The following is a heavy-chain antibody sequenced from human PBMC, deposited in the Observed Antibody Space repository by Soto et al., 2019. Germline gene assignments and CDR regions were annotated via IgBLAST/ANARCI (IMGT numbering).Heavy chain of an antibody. Sequence: QLQLQESGPGLVKPLETLSLTCTVSGGSISSSSYYWGWIRQPPGKGLECGGSMSNSRSTYYDPSLMARLTRPVYTARCEFSLHLRSVTAAAAAVYYCARHVTTVTTPYWHFDVWGRGTLVTVS. D-gene: IGHD4-17*01. CDR1: GGSISSSSYY. CDR2: MSNSRST. CDR3: ARHVTTVTTPYWHFDV. J-gene: IGHJ2*01. V-gene: IGHV4-39*01.